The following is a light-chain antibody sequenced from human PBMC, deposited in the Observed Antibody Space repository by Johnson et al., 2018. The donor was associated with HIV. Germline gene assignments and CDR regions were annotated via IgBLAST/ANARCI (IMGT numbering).Light chain of an antibody. V-gene: IGLV1-41*02. CDR2: ENN. CDR3: AAWDDSLSYG. Sequence: QSVLTQPPSVSAAPGQKVTISCSGSRSDMGNYAVSWYQQLPGTAPKLLIYENNKRPSGIPDRFSGSKSGTSATLGITGLWPADQADYYFAAWDDSLSYGCGTGTKVTVL. J-gene: IGLJ1*01. CDR1: RSDMGNYA.